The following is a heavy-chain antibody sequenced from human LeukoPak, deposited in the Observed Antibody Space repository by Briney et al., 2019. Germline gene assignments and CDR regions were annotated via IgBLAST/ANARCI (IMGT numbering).Heavy chain of an antibody. V-gene: IGHV4-39*01. D-gene: IGHD4-17*01. CDR1: GGSISSSSYY. J-gene: IGHJ5*01. CDR3: ARHQAGDYDS. Sequence: SETLSLICTVSGGSISSSSYYWGWIRQPPGKGLEWIGSIYYSGSTYYNPSLKSRVTISVDTSKNQFSLKLSSVTAADTAVYYCARHQAGDYDSWGQGTLVTVSS. CDR2: IYYSGST.